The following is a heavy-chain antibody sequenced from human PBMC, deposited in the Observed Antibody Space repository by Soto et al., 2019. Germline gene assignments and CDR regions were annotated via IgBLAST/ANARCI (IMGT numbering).Heavy chain of an antibody. Sequence: GGSLRLSCAASRFTFSTYEMNWVRQAPGKGLEWVSYISTSGSTVYYADTVKGRFTISRDNTRNSLYLQMNSLRDEDTALYYCVRYCSTTLCNGVATRTFDYWGQGTLVTVSS. V-gene: IGHV3-48*03. CDR1: RFTFSTYE. D-gene: IGHD2-2*01. J-gene: IGHJ4*02. CDR3: VRYCSTTLCNGVATRTFDY. CDR2: ISTSGSTV.